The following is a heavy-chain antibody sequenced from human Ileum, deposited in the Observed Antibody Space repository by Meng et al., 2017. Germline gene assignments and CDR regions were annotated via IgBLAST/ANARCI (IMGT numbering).Heavy chain of an antibody. J-gene: IGHJ4*02. Sequence: ESGGGWGQVGGSLGLSCEASGFTLSNFAMHWVRQATGKVLEWVAVISSEGSKEDHAESVKCRFTISRDNSKNTLYLQMNTLRTEDTAVYFCARDYGWLHNFECWGQGTLVTVSS. CDR2: ISSEGSKE. V-gene: IGHV3-30*04. D-gene: IGHD2-8*02. CDR1: GFTLSNFA. CDR3: ARDYGWLHNFEC.